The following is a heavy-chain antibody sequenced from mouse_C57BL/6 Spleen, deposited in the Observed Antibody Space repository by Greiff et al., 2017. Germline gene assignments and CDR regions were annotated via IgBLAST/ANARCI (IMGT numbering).Heavy chain of an antibody. CDR2: IDPSDSYT. CDR1: GYTFTSYW. D-gene: IGHD2-5*01. Sequence: QVQLQQPGAELVMPGASVKLSCKASGYTFTSYWMHWVKQRPGQGLEWIGEIDPSDSYTNYNQKFKGKSTLTVAKSSSTAYMQLSSLTSEDSAVYYCARSYSNYGDYAMDYWGQGTSVTVSS. CDR3: ARSYSNYGDYAMDY. J-gene: IGHJ4*01. V-gene: IGHV1-69*01.